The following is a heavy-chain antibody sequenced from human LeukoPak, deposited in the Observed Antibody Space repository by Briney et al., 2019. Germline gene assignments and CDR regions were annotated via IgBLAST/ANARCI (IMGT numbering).Heavy chain of an antibody. D-gene: IGHD1-26*01. J-gene: IGHJ5*02. CDR2: LNEDGSTA. CDR1: GFTISLYW. CDR3: VRERIYYSDLAYKERENFDP. Sequence: PGGSLRLSCAASGFTISLYWMHWVRQGPGKGLMWVSRLNEDGSTADYADSVKGRFTMSRDNAKGKVFLEMRSLTVEDTAIYFCVRERIYYSDLAYKERENFDPWGRGTLVTVSS. V-gene: IGHV3-74*01.